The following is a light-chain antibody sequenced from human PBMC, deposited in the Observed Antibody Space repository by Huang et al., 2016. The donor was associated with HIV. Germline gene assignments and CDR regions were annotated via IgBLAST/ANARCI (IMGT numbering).Light chain of an antibody. V-gene: IGKV3-15*01. Sequence: EIVMTQSPATLSVSPGERATLSCRASQSFSSNLAWYQQKPGQAPRLLIYGASTRATGIPARFSGSGSGTEFTHTISSLQSEEFAVYYCQQYNNWPPLITFGQGTRLEIK. J-gene: IGKJ5*01. CDR3: QQYNNWPPLIT. CDR2: GAS. CDR1: QSFSSN.